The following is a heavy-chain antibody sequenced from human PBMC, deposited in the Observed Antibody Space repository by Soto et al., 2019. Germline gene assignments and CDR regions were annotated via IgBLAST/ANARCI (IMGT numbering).Heavy chain of an antibody. CDR3: ARIKSGYSYGSIIDF. CDR2: IFYSGST. Sequence: SETLSLTCTVSGGSISHYYWGWIRQPPGKGLEWIGYIFYSGSTNYNPSLKSRVTISVDTSKGQFSLKVRSVTAADTAVYFCARIKSGYSYGSIIDFWGKGTLVTVSS. CDR1: GGSISHYY. V-gene: IGHV4-59*01. J-gene: IGHJ4*02. D-gene: IGHD5-18*01.